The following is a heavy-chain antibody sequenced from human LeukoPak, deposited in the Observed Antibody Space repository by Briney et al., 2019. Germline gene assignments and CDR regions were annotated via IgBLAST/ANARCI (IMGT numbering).Heavy chain of an antibody. J-gene: IGHJ4*02. CDR3: ARHPGGSSWYYFDY. CDR1: GFTVSSNY. V-gene: IGHV3-66*04. D-gene: IGHD6-13*01. Sequence: GGSLRLSCAASGFTVSSNYMSWVRQAPGKGLEWVSVIYSGGSTYYADSVKGRFTISRDNSKNTLYLQMNSLRAEDTAVYYCARHPGGSSWYYFDYWGQGTLVTVSS. CDR2: IYSGGST.